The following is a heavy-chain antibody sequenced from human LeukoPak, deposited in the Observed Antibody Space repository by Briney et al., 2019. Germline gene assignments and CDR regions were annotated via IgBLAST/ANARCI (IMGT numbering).Heavy chain of an antibody. J-gene: IGHJ6*02. Sequence: GGSLRLSCSASGFTFSSYAMHWVRQAPGKGLEYVSAISSNGGSTYYADSVKGRFTISRDNSKNTLYLQMNSLRAEDTAVYYCARDSSGWSFYYYGMDVWGQGTTVTVSS. CDR2: ISSNGGST. CDR3: ARDSSGWSFYYYGMDV. V-gene: IGHV3-64*04. D-gene: IGHD6-19*01. CDR1: GFTFSSYA.